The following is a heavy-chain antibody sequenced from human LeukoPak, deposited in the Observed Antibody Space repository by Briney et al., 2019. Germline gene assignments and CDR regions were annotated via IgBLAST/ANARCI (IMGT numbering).Heavy chain of an antibody. CDR3: AREPTLSSGWSGWFDP. J-gene: IGHJ5*02. Sequence: SETLSLTCTVSGGSISSYYWSWIRQPAEKGLEWIGRIYTSGSTNYNPSLKSRVTISVDTSKNQFSLKLSSVTAADTAVYYCAREPTLSSGWSGWFDPWGQGTLVTVSS. V-gene: IGHV4-4*07. D-gene: IGHD6-19*01. CDR1: GGSISSYY. CDR2: IYTSGST.